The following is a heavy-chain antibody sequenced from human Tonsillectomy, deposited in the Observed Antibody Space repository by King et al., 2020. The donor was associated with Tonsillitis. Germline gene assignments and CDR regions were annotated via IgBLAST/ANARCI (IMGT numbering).Heavy chain of an antibody. J-gene: IGHJ6*02. CDR1: GGSISSDTYC. CDR2: ISYSGST. V-gene: IGHV4-31*03. Sequence: VQLQESGPGLVKPSQTLSLICTVSGGSISSDTYCWTWIRQHPDKGLEWIGYISYSGSTYYNPSLKSRLTISVDTTKNQFSLKLNYVTTEDTAVYYCARHFYPSAAADYPYYSMDVWGQGTTVIVSS. CDR3: ARHFYPSAAADYPYYSMDV. D-gene: IGHD6-13*01.